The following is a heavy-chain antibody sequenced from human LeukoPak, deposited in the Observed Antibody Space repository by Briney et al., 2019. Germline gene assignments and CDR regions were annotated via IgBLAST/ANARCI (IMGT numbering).Heavy chain of an antibody. J-gene: IGHJ4*02. D-gene: IGHD5-24*01. CDR2: MNPNSGNT. Sequence: GASVTVSCKASGYTFTSYDINWVRQATGQGLEWMGWMNPNSGNTGYAQKFQGRVTMTRNTSISTAYMELSSLRSEDTAVYYCARGRWLQRSFDYWGQGTLVTVSS. CDR1: GYTFTSYD. V-gene: IGHV1-8*01. CDR3: ARGRWLQRSFDY.